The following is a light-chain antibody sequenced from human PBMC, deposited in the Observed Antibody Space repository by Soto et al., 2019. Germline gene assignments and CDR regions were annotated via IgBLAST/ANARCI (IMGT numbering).Light chain of an antibody. CDR1: QDITNY. J-gene: IGKJ4*01. Sequence: DIQMTQSPSTLSASVGDRVTITCQASQDITNYLNWYQQKPGKAPELLIYDASNLETGVPSRFSGSGSGTDFTFTISSLRPEDFATYYCQQYDNFPLTFGGGTKVDI. CDR2: DAS. V-gene: IGKV1-33*01. CDR3: QQYDNFPLT.